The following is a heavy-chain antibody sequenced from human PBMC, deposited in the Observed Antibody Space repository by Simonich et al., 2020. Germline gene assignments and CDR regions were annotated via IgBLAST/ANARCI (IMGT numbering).Heavy chain of an antibody. CDR2: KSYDGSNK. J-gene: IGHJ4*02. V-gene: IGHV3-30*07. CDR3: ARDLGSSYYFDY. D-gene: IGHD6-6*01. CDR1: GLTFSNYA. Sequence: GGGGVQPGRSLRPSWAPSGLTFSNYAMHWVRQVPGKGQGWGEVKSYDGSNKDYADSVKGRFTFSRDNYKNTLYLQMNSLRAEDTAVYYCARDLGSSYYFDYWGQGTLVTVSS.